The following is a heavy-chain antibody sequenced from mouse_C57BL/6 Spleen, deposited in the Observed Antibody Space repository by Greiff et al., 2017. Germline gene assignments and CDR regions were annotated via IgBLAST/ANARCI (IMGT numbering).Heavy chain of an antibody. Sequence: QVQLKQPGAELVRPGSSVKLSCKASGYTFTSYWMHWVKQRPIQGLEWIGNIDPSDSETHYNQKFKDKATLTVDKSSSTAYMQLSSLTSEDSAVYYCERQLRLREMDYWGQGTSVTVSS. CDR3: ERQLRLREMDY. D-gene: IGHD3-2*02. CDR1: GYTFTSYW. CDR2: IDPSDSET. J-gene: IGHJ4*01. V-gene: IGHV1-52*01.